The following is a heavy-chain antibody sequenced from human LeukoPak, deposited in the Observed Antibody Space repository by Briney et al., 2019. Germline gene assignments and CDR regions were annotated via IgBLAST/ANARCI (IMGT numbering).Heavy chain of an antibody. J-gene: IGHJ4*02. CDR1: GFSFNTYN. V-gene: IGHV3-21*06. D-gene: IGHD3-10*01. CDR3: ARDGITMRILEY. Sequence: PGGSLRLSCAASGFSFNTYNMNWVRQAPGKGLEWVSSISTASIYIYYADSVKGRFTISRDNAKNSLYLQMNSLRAEDTAVYYCARDGITMRILEYWGQGTLVTVSS. CDR2: ISTASIYI.